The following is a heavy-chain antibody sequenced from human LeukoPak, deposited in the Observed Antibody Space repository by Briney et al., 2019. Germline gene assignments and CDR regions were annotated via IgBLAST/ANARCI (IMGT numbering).Heavy chain of an antibody. CDR2: INHSGST. Sequence: SETLSLTCAVYGGSFSGYYWSWIRQPPGKGLEWIGEINHSGSTHYNPSLKSRVTISVDTSKNQFSLNLRSVTAADTAVYYCALYVWGSCREDYWGQGTLVTVSS. D-gene: IGHD3-16*02. J-gene: IGHJ4*02. CDR3: ALYVWGSCREDY. CDR1: GGSFSGYY. V-gene: IGHV4-34*01.